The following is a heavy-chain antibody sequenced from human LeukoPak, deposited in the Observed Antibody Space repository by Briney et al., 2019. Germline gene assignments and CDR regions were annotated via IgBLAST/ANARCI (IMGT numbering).Heavy chain of an antibody. J-gene: IGHJ3*02. CDR3: ATPGYSYGPTDAFDI. CDR1: GYPFTGYY. Sequence: ASVKVSCKASGYPFTGYYIHWVRQAPGQGLEWMGWIKPNTGGTDYAQKFQGRVTMTRDTSISTAYMELSRLRSDDTAVYYCATPGYSYGPTDAFDIWGQGTMVTVSS. V-gene: IGHV1-2*02. CDR2: IKPNTGGT. D-gene: IGHD5-18*01.